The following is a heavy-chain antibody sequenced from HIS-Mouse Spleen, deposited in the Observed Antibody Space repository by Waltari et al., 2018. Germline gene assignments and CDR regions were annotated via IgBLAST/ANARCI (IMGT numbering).Heavy chain of an antibody. CDR1: GGPISSSSYY. V-gene: IGHV4-39*07. J-gene: IGHJ2*01. CDR3: AREIPYSSSWYDWYFDL. CDR2: IYYSGST. D-gene: IGHD6-13*01. Sequence: QLQLQESGPGLVKPPETLSLTCTVAGGPISSSSYYWGWIRQPPGKGLEWIGSIYYSGSTYYNPSLKSRVTISVDTSKNQFSLKLSSVTAADTAVYYCAREIPYSSSWYDWYFDLWGRGTLVTVSS.